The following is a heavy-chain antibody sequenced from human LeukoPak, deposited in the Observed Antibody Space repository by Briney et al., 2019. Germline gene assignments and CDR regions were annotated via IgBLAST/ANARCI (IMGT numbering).Heavy chain of an antibody. CDR1: GFPFSTYW. Sequence: RGSLRLSCAASGFPFSTYWMAWVRQAPGKGLDWVANIRKDGGAKFYAASVKGRFIISRDNAKNSLYLQMNNLRDEDTAVYYCASSHDSSGNDWGQGTVVTV. CDR3: ASSHDSSGND. D-gene: IGHD3-22*01. CDR2: IRKDGGAK. J-gene: IGHJ4*02. V-gene: IGHV3-7*01.